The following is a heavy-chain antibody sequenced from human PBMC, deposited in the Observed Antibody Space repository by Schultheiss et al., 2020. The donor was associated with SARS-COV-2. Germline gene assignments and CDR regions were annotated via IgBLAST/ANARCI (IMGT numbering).Heavy chain of an antibody. CDR3: ARDRATMVRGVTQRYYYYYGLDV. J-gene: IGHJ6*02. CDR2: IYYGGST. D-gene: IGHD3-10*01. CDR1: GGSISSGSYY. V-gene: IGHV4-61*01. Sequence: SETLSLTCTVSGGSISSGSYYWSWIRQPPGKGLEFIGYIYYGGSTNYNPSLKSRVTISADTSKNQFSLKLNSVTAADTAVYYCARDRATMVRGVTQRYYYYYGLDVWGQGTTVTVSS.